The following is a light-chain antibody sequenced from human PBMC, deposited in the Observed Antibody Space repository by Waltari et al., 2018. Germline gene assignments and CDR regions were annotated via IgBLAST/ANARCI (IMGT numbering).Light chain of an antibody. V-gene: IGLV2-11*01. J-gene: IGLJ1*01. Sequence: QSALTQPRSVSASPGQSVTISCTGTSNDIGGYVYVSWYQQYPGRAPRLLIFDVSQRPSGVPDRFSGSKSGTKASLTISGLQSDDEADYYCFAHAGTYTYLFGTGTRVTVL. CDR2: DVS. CDR3: FAHAGTYTYL. CDR1: SNDIGGYVY.